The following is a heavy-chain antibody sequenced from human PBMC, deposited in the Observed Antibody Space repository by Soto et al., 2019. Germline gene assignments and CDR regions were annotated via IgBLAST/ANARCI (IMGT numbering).Heavy chain of an antibody. J-gene: IGHJ4*02. CDR2: IYYSGST. CDR1: GGSISSYY. Sequence: SETLSLTCTVSGGSISSYYWSWIRQPPGKGLEWIGYIYYSGSTNYNPSLKSRVTISVDTSKNQFSLKLSSVTAADTAVYYCARVGREEAGNWNDFDYWGQGTLVTVSS. CDR3: ARVGREEAGNWNDFDY. D-gene: IGHD1-20*01. V-gene: IGHV4-59*01.